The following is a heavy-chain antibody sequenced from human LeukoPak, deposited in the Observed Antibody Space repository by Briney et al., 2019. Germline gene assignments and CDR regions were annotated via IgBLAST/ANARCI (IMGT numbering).Heavy chain of an antibody. CDR1: GGSISSYY. CDR2: IYYSGST. CDR3: ARRSGWLDY. V-gene: IGHV4-59*01. Sequence: PSETLSLTCTVSGGSISSYYWSWIRQPPGKGLEGIGYIYYSGSTNHNPSLKSRVTISVDTSKNQFSLKLSSVTAADTAVYYCARRSGWLDYWGQGSLVTVSS. J-gene: IGHJ4*02. D-gene: IGHD6-19*01.